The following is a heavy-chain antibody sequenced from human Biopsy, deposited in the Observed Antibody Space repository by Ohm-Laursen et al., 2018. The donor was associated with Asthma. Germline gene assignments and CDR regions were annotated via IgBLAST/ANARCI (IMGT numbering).Heavy chain of an antibody. CDR3: ARTYYDFLTGQVNDAFAM. Sequence: SVKVSCKSSGDSFSNYAISWVRQAPGQGLEWMGGLIPVLGTPDHAQMFEGRVTITADESTSTAYMELSSLSSEDTAVYYCARTYYDFLTGQVNDAFAMWGQGTMVTVSS. J-gene: IGHJ3*02. CDR1: GDSFSNYA. CDR2: LIPVLGTP. D-gene: IGHD3-9*01. V-gene: IGHV1-69*13.